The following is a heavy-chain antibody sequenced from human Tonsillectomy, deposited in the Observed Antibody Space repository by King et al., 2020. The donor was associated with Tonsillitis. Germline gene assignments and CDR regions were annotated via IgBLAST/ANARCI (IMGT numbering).Heavy chain of an antibody. CDR3: VKEGDYGGRGAFDI. D-gene: IGHD4-17*01. CDR1: GITFSNYA. Sequence: VQLVESGGGLVQPGGSLRLSCSASGITFSNYAMHWVRQAPGKGLEHVSPIGSNGGSTYYADSVKGRFTISRDNSKNTLYLQMSSLRAEDTAVYYCVKEGDYGGRGAFDIWGQGTMVTVSS. V-gene: IGHV3-64D*06. CDR2: IGSNGGST. J-gene: IGHJ3*02.